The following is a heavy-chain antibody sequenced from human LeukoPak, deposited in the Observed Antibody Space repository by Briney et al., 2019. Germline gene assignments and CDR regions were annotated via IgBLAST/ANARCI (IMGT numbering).Heavy chain of an antibody. V-gene: IGHV3-21*01. CDR2: ISSSSSYI. D-gene: IGHD6-19*01. Sequence: PGGSLGLSCAASGFTFSSYSMNWVRQAPGKGLEWVSSISSSSSYIYYADSVKGRFTISRDNAKNSLYLRMNSLRAEDTAVYYCARVGVWYSSGGTFDYWGQGTLVTVSS. CDR1: GFTFSSYS. J-gene: IGHJ4*02. CDR3: ARVGVWYSSGGTFDY.